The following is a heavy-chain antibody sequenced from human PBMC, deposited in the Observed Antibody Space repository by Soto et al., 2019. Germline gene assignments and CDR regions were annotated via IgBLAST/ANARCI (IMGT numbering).Heavy chain of an antibody. D-gene: IGHD2-8*01. V-gene: IGHV3-7*03. CDR1: GFTFNNYW. Sequence: HPGGSLRLSCAASGFTFNNYWMSWVRQTPVKGLEWVANIKQDGSEKYYVDSVKGRFTISRDNAENSLFLQMDSLRAEDTAVYYCARLSTAVANGDYWAQGILVTVSS. CDR2: IKQDGSEK. J-gene: IGHJ4*02. CDR3: ARLSTAVANGDY.